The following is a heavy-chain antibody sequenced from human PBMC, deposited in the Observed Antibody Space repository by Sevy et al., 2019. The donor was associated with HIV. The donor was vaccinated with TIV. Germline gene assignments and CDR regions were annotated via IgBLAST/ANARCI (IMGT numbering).Heavy chain of an antibody. CDR3: ASDCSSASCLWGLDV. CDR2: IKREGSER. J-gene: IGHJ6*02. V-gene: IGHV3-7*03. D-gene: IGHD2-2*01. CDR1: GFSFSNYW. Sequence: RGSLRLSCAASGFSFSNYWMSWVRQAPGKGLEWVANIKREGSERYYVASVKGRFTISRDNAKTSLYLQMHSLRAEDTAVYYCASDCSSASCLWGLDVWGQGTTVTVSS.